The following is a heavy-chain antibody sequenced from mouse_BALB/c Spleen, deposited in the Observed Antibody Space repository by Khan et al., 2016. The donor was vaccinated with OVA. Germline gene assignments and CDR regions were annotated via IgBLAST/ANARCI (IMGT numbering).Heavy chain of an antibody. V-gene: IGHV1S135*01. J-gene: IGHJ3*01. CDR3: TRHGYVACFTY. CDR2: IDPFSGGS. D-gene: IGHD2-2*01. CDR1: GYSFTSYY. Sequence: VQLQQSGPELMKPGASVKISCKASGYSFTSYYIHWVMQRHGESLEWIGYIDPFSGGSTYNQTFKVKATLTVDKSSSTAYIHLSNLTSEDSAVYYCTRHGYVACFTYWGQGTLVTVSA.